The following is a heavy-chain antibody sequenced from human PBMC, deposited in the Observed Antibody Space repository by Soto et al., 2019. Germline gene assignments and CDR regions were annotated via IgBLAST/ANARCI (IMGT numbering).Heavy chain of an antibody. CDR2: ISSSSSYT. V-gene: IGHV3-11*05. CDR1: GFTFSDYY. Sequence: GGSLRLSCAASGFTFSDYYMSWIRQAPGKGLEWVSYISSSSSYTNYADSVKGRFTISRDNAKNSLYLQMNSLRAEDTAVYYCARGSHSYGSWVWGQGTLVTFSS. CDR3: ARGSHSYGSWV. D-gene: IGHD5-18*01. J-gene: IGHJ4*02.